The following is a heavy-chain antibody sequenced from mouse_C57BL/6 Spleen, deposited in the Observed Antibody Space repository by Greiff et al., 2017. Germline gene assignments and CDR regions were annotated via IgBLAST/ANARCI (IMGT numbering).Heavy chain of an antibody. V-gene: IGHV3-1*01. CDR2: ISYSGST. D-gene: IGHD2-5*01. Sequence: EVQLVESGPGMVKPSQSLSLTCTVTGYSITSGYDWHWLRHFPGNKLEWMGYISYSGSTNYNPSLKSRISITHDTSKKHFFLKLNSVTTEDTATYYCAREGGLSNYGGFAYWGQGTLVTVSA. J-gene: IGHJ3*01. CDR3: AREGGLSNYGGFAY. CDR1: GYSITSGYD.